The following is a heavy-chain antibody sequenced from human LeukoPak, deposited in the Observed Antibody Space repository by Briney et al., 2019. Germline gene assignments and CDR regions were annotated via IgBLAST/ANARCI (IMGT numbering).Heavy chain of an antibody. CDR3: ARPELGYCSGGSCLGV. Sequence: PSETLSLTCTVSGGSISSSSYYWGWIRQPPGKWLEWIGSINYSGSTYYNPSLKSRVTISVDTSKNQFSLKLSSVTAADTAVYYCARPELGYCSGGSCLGVWGQGTLVTVSS. D-gene: IGHD2-15*01. V-gene: IGHV4-39*01. CDR1: GGSISSSSYY. CDR2: INYSGST. J-gene: IGHJ4*02.